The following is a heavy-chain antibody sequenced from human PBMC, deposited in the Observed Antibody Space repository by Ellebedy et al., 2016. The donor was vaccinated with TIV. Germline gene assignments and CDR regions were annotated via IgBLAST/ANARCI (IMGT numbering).Heavy chain of an antibody. CDR3: ARLRQSRDRSHWYFDL. J-gene: IGHJ2*01. D-gene: IGHD1-14*01. CDR1: GGSFSSYY. Sequence: SETLSLXCTVSGGSFSSYYWSWIRQSAGKGLEWIGRIFMSGSTSYNPSLKNRVTMSVDASTTQLSLNSSSVTAADTAVYFCARLRQSRDRSHWYFDLWGRGTLVTVSS. CDR2: IFMSGST. V-gene: IGHV4-4*07.